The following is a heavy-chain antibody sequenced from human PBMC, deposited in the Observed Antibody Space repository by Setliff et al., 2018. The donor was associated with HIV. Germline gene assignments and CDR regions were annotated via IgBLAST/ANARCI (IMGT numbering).Heavy chain of an antibody. CDR1: GFTFSSYS. J-gene: IGHJ4*02. CDR2: ISSSSSYI. D-gene: IGHD3-3*01. CDR3: ARGTWGFGELFDY. V-gene: IGHV3-21*01. Sequence: SCAASGFTFSSYSMNWVRQAPGKGLEWVSSISSSSSYIYYADSVKGRFTISRDNAKNSLYLQMNSLRAEDTAVYYCARGTWGFGELFDYWGQGTLVTVSS.